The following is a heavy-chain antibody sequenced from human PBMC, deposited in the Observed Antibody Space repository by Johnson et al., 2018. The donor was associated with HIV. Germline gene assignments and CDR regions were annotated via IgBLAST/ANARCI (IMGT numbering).Heavy chain of an antibody. J-gene: IGHJ3*02. D-gene: IGHD3-10*01. CDR3: TTDPTSILWFREVGRDAFDI. V-gene: IGHV3-15*01. CDR1: GFTFSSYG. CDR2: IKSKTDGETT. Sequence: EVQLVESGGGVVQPGGSLRLSCAASGFTFSSYGMHWVRQAPGKGLEWVGRIKSKTDGETTDYAAPVKGRFTISRDVSKNTLYLQMNSLKTEDTAVYYCTTDPTSILWFREVGRDAFDIWGQGTMVTVSS.